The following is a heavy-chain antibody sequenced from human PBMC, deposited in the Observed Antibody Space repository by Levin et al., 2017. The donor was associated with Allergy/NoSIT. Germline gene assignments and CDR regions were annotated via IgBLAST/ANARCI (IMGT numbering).Heavy chain of an antibody. CDR2: ISSNGGST. V-gene: IGHV3-64*01. CDR3: ARVLTRGSGSYFGSYAFDI. D-gene: IGHD1-26*01. J-gene: IGHJ3*02. CDR1: GFTFSSYA. Sequence: SCAASGFTFSSYAMHWVRQAPGKGLEYVSAISSNGGSTYYANSVKGRFTISRDNSKNTLYLQMGSLRAEDMAVYYCARVLTRGSGSYFGSYAFDIWGQGTMVTVSS.